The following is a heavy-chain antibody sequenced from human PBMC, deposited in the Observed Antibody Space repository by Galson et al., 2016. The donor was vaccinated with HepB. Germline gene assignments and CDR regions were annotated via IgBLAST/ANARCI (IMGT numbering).Heavy chain of an antibody. CDR1: GSTFSINS. CDR3: ATGGWMAASHF. D-gene: IGHD5-24*01. J-gene: IGHJ4*02. CDR2: IPSSSSST. Sequence: SLRLSCAASGSTFSINSMSWVRQAPGKGLEWIAAIPSSSSSTYYRDSVKGRFAISRDNAKNSLYLQMDSLRAEDTAVYYCATGGWMAASHFWGQGTLVTVSS. V-gene: IGHV3-21*01.